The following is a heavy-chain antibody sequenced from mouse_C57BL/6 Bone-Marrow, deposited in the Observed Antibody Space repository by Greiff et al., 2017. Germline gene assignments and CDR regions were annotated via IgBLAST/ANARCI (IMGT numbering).Heavy chain of an antibody. Sequence: EVQLQQSGPVLVKPGASVKMSCKASGYTFTDYYMNWVKQSHGKSLEWIGVINPYNGGTSYNQKFKGKATLTVDKSSSTAYMELNSLTSEDSAVYYCARDGDYDRFAYWGQGTLVTVSA. V-gene: IGHV1-19*01. CDR1: GYTFTDYY. J-gene: IGHJ3*01. CDR2: INPYNGGT. D-gene: IGHD2-4*01. CDR3: ARDGDYDRFAY.